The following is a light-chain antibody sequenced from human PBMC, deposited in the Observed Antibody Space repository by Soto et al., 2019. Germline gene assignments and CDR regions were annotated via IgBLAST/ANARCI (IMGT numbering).Light chain of an antibody. CDR2: DAS. CDR3: QQYHNWPIT. CDR1: QSISRW. Sequence: MTQSASTVSAYLGERVTITGRASQSISRWLAWYQQKPGQAPRLLIYDASNRATGIPARFSGSGSGTEFTLTISSLQSEDFAVYYCQQYHNWPITFGQGSRLEIK. J-gene: IGKJ5*01. V-gene: IGKV3D-15*01.